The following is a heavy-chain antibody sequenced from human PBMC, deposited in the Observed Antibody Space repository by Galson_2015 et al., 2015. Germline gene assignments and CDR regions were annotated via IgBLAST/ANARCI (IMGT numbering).Heavy chain of an antibody. V-gene: IGHV1-46*01. Sequence: SVKASCKASGYTFTSYYMHWVRQAPGQGLEWMGIINPSGGSTSYAQKFQGRVTMTRDTSTSTVYMELSSLRSEDTAVYYCARDGDTTFGNWNPPDGMDVWGQGTTVTVSS. CDR1: GYTFTSYY. CDR3: ARDGDTTFGNWNPPDGMDV. D-gene: IGHD1-1*01. J-gene: IGHJ6*02. CDR2: INPSGGST.